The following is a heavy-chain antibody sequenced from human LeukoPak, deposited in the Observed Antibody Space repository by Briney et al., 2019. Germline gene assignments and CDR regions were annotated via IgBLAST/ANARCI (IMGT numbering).Heavy chain of an antibody. CDR3: ARAYRNTNDVGH. Sequence: ASVKVSCKACGYSFTAYYIHLVRQAPGQGLEWLGWISPHSGVTNYAQAFEGRVTMTRDTSINTAYMELNRLTSDDTATYYCARAYRNTNDVGHWGQGTLVIVSS. J-gene: IGHJ4*02. D-gene: IGHD1-1*01. CDR2: ISPHSGVT. CDR1: GYSFTAYY. V-gene: IGHV1-2*02.